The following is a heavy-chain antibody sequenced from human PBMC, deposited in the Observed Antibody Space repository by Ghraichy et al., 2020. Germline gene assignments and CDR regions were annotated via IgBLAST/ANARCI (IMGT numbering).Heavy chain of an antibody. CDR2: ISYDESNK. V-gene: IGHV3-30*18. J-gene: IGHJ4*02. Sequence: GGSLRLSCAASGFTFSTYGMHWVRQAPGKGLEWVAFISYDESNKYYADSVKGRFTISRDNSKNTLYLQMNSLRGEDTAVYYCANIHAKWNYCDYWGQGALVTDSS. CDR3: ANIHAKWNYCDY. D-gene: IGHD1-26*01. CDR1: GFTFSTYG.